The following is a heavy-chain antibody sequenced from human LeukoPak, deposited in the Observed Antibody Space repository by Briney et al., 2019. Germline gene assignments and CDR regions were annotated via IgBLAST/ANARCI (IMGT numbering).Heavy chain of an antibody. CDR2: ISNDGSKK. J-gene: IGHJ5*02. V-gene: IGHV3-30*04. Sequence: PGGSLRLSCAASGFTFHNYAMYWVRQTPDNGLEWVTVISNDGSKKYYIDSVKGRFTISRDNSENTLYLQMNSLRVDDTAVYYRVRGGLNWGRNMWFDPWGQGTLVTVSS. CDR1: GFTFHNYA. CDR3: VRGGLNWGRNMWFDP. D-gene: IGHD7-27*01.